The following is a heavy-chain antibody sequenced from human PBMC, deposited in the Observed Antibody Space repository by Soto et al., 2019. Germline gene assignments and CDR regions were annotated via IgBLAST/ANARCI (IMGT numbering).Heavy chain of an antibody. J-gene: IGHJ5*01. CDR3: AKDRCSGGSCYWFDP. Sequence: PGGSLRPSCAAAGFTFNSYAMTWVRQSPGKGLEWVSVISGSGGSTLYADSVKDRFTISRDNSKNTLYLEMNGLRAEDTAIYYCAKDRCSGGSCYWFDPWGQGTLVTVSS. CDR1: GFTFNSYA. V-gene: IGHV3-23*01. CDR2: ISGSGGST. D-gene: IGHD2-15*01.